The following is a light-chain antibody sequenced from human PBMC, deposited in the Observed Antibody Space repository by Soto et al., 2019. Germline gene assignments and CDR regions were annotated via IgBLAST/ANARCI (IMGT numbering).Light chain of an antibody. V-gene: IGKV2-28*01. Sequence: DLVMTQSPLSLPVTPGEPASISCRSSQSLLHSNGYNYLDWYLQKPGQSPQLLIYSGSNRASGVPDRFSGSGSGTDFTLKISRVEAEDVGVYYCMQALQTPPWTFGQGTKVEIK. CDR1: QSLLHSNGYNY. CDR3: MQALQTPPWT. J-gene: IGKJ1*01. CDR2: SGS.